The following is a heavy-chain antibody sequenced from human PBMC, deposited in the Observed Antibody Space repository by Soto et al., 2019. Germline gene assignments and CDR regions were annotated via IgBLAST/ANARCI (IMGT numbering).Heavy chain of an antibody. D-gene: IGHD1-26*01. CDR2: INPSGGST. V-gene: IGHV1-46*01. J-gene: IGHJ6*02. Sequence: ASVKVSCKASGYTFTSYYMHWVRQAPGQGLEWMGIINPSGGSTSYAQKFQGRVTMTRDTSTSTVYMELSSLRSEDTAVYYCARDRSGSYPRYYGMDVWGQGTTVTVSS. CDR3: ARDRSGSYPRYYGMDV. CDR1: GYTFTSYY.